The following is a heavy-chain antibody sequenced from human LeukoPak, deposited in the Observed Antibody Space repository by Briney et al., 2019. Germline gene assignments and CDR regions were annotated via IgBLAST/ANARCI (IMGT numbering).Heavy chain of an antibody. CDR1: GGSFSSGGYY. Sequence: SETLSLTCAVYGGSFSSGGYYWSWIRQPPGRGLEWIGGINRSGSTNYNPSLKSRVTISVDTSKNQFSLKLSSVTAADTAVYYCARRRRDSSGPPPRVMDYWGQGTLVTVSS. CDR3: ARRRRDSSGPPPRVMDY. J-gene: IGHJ4*02. CDR2: INRSGST. D-gene: IGHD3-22*01. V-gene: IGHV4-34*01.